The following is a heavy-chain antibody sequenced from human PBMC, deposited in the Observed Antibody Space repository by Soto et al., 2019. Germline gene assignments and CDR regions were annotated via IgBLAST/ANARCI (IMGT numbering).Heavy chain of an antibody. CDR3: ARGECVGGTCYSLAGSFYYYMDV. CDR2: INSDGSVS. J-gene: IGHJ6*03. D-gene: IGHD2-15*01. V-gene: IGHV3-74*01. Sequence: EVQLVESGGGLVQPGGSLRLSCAASGFTFSNYWMYWVRQAPGKGLVWVSRINSDGSVSSYADSVKGRLTISRDNVKNTLYLQMDSLRAEDTAVYYWARGECVGGTCYSLAGSFYYYMDVWGKGTTVTVFS. CDR1: GFTFSNYW.